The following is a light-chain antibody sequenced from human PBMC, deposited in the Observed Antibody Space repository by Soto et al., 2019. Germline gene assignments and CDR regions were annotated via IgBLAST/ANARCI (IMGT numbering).Light chain of an antibody. CDR1: QSISSW. CDR3: QQYNSYSRT. V-gene: IGKV1-5*03. CDR2: KAS. Sequence: DIQMTQSPSTLSASVGDRVTITCRASQSISSWLAWYQQKPEKAPKLLIYKASSLESGVPSRFSGSGSGTEFTLTICSLQPDDFATYYCQQYNSYSRTFGQGTKVEIK. J-gene: IGKJ1*01.